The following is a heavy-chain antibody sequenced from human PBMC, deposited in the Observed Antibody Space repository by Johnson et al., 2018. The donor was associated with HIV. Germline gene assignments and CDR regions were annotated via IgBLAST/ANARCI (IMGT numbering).Heavy chain of an antibody. J-gene: IGHJ3*01. V-gene: IGHV3-43D*03. CDR3: AKDEAQTLASAGRDAFDF. Sequence: VQLVESVGVVVQPGGSLRLSCAVSGFTFDDYAMHWVRQAPGKGLEWVSLISWDGNSTYYADSVKGRFTISRENSENSLYLQMNSLRPEDTALYYCAKDEAQTLASAGRDAFDFWGQGTAVTV. CDR2: ISWDGNST. CDR1: GFTFDDYA. D-gene: IGHD6-13*01.